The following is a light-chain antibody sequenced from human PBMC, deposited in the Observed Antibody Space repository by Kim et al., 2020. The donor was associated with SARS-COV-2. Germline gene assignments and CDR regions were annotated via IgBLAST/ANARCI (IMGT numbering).Light chain of an antibody. Sequence: VSPGEGATLSCRASQSVSSSLVWYQQKPGQAPRLLIYGASTRATGIPGRFSSGGSGTEFSLTITSLQSEDFAVYYCHQYNNWPLTFGGGTKVDIK. V-gene: IGKV3-15*01. CDR1: QSVSSS. CDR3: HQYNNWPLT. CDR2: GAS. J-gene: IGKJ4*01.